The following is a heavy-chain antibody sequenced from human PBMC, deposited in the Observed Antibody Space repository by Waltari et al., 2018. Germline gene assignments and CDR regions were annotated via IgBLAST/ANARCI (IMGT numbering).Heavy chain of an antibody. CDR2: IYPGDVDT. J-gene: IGHJ6*02. V-gene: IGHV5-51*01. CDR3: ARQPNDFWSGYYTYGMDV. CDR1: GYSFTSYW. D-gene: IGHD3-3*01. Sequence: EVQLVQSGAEVKKPGESLKISCKGSGYSFTSYWIGWVRQMPGKGLEWMGIIYPGDVDTRYSPSFQGQVTISADKSISTAYLQWSSLKASDTAMYYCARQPNDFWSGYYTYGMDVWGQGTTVTVSS.